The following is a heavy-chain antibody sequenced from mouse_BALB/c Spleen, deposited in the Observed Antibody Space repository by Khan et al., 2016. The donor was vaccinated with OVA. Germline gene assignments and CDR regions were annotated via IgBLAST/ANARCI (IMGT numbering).Heavy chain of an antibody. CDR1: GFSLTNYG. CDR2: IWSGGST. D-gene: IGHD2-4*01. V-gene: IGHV2-4*02. J-gene: IGHJ1*01. CDR3: ARFYDYEGYFDV. Sequence: QVQLKQSGPGLVQPSQSLSITCTVSGFSLTNYGVHWIRQPPGKGLEWLGVIWSGGSTDYNTAFISRLNISKDNSKSQVFFKMSSLQADDTAIYCCARFYDYEGYFDVWGAGTAVTVSS.